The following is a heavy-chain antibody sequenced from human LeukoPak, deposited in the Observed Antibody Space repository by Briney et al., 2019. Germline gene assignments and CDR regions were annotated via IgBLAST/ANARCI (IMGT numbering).Heavy chain of an antibody. CDR1: GGSISSGGYY. V-gene: IGHV4-31*03. J-gene: IGHJ4*02. Sequence: KSSETLSLTCTVSGGSISSGGYYWSWIRQQPGKGLEWIGYIYYSGSTYYNPSLKSRVTISVDTSKNQFSLKLSSVTAADTAVYYCASNDYSNFGFDYWGQGTLVTVSS. CDR2: IYYSGST. D-gene: IGHD4-4*01. CDR3: ASNDYSNFGFDY.